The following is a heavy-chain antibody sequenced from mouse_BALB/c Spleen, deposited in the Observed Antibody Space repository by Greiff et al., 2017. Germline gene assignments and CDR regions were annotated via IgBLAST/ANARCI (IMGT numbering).Heavy chain of an antibody. CDR1: GYTFTDYE. CDR3: TILWLRRGLFDY. J-gene: IGHJ2*01. CDR2: IHPGSGGT. Sequence: QVQLKESGAELVRPGASVKLSCKALGYTFTDYEMHWVKQTPVHGLEWIGAIHPGSGGTAYNQKFKGKATLTADKSSSTAYMELSSLTSEDSAVYYCTILWLRRGLFDYWGQGTTLTVSS. D-gene: IGHD2-2*01. V-gene: IGHV1-15*01.